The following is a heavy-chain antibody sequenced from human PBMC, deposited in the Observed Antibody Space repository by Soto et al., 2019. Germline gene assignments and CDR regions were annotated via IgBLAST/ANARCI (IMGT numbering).Heavy chain of an antibody. D-gene: IGHD3-16*01. CDR2: INSDGSST. V-gene: IGHV3-74*01. J-gene: IGHJ6*03. CDR1: GFTFSSYW. CDR3: ARMMRPTPSLMDYYYYMDV. Sequence: PGGSLRLSCAASGFTFSSYWMHWVRQAPGKGLVWVSRINSDGSSTSYADSVKGRFTISRDNAKNTLYLQMNSLRAEDTAVYYCARMMRPTPSLMDYYYYMDVWGKGTTVTVSS.